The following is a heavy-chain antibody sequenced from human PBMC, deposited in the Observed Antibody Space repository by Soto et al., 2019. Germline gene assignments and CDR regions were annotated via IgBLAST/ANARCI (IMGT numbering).Heavy chain of an antibody. CDR2: INWNGGST. V-gene: IGHV3-20*01. CDR3: ARGYYDILTGDAFDI. Sequence: GGSLRLSCAASGFTFDDYGMSWVRQAPGKGLEWVSGINWNGGSTGYADSVKGRFTISRDNAKNSLYLQMNSLRAEDTALYHCARGYYDILTGDAFDIWGQGTMVTVSS. J-gene: IGHJ3*02. D-gene: IGHD3-9*01. CDR1: GFTFDDYG.